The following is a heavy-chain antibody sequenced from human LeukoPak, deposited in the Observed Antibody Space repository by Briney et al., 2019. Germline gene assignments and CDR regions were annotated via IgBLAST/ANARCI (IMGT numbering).Heavy chain of an antibody. Sequence: PGGSLRLSCAASGFTFSNFGMHWVRQAPGKGLEWVAVISYDGSIKYYADSVKGRFTISRDNSYNTLYLQMNSLRAEDTAVYYCAREDSGYDFGYWGRGTLVTVSS. CDR2: ISYDGSIK. CDR3: AREDSGYDFGY. J-gene: IGHJ4*02. CDR1: GFTFSNFG. V-gene: IGHV3-30*03. D-gene: IGHD5-12*01.